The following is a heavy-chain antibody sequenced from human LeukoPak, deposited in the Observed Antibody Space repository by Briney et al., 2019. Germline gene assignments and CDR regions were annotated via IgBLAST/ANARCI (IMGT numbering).Heavy chain of an antibody. CDR3: AKGPGVLPVLRFLEFDY. V-gene: IGHV3-23*01. J-gene: IGHJ4*02. CDR1: GFTFSSYA. Sequence: GGSLRLSCAASGFTFSSYAMSWVRQAPGKGLEWVSAISGSGGSTYYADSVKGRFTISRDNSKNTLYLQMNSLRAEDTAVYYCAKGPGVLPVLRFLEFDYWGQGTLVTVSS. CDR2: ISGSGGST. D-gene: IGHD3-3*01.